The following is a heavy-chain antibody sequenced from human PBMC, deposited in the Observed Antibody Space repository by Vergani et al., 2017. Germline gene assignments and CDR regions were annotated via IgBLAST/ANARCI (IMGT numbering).Heavy chain of an antibody. V-gene: IGHV1-69*01. CDR2: IIPIFGTA. CDR1: GGTFSSYA. Sequence: QVQLVQSGAEVKKPGSSVKVSCKASGGTFSSYAISWVRQAPGQGLEWMGGIIPIFGTANYAQKFQGRVTITADESTSTAYMELSSLRSDDTAVYYCARIPRGQLLHGPDYYYYYMDVWGKGTTVTVSS. CDR3: ARIPRGQLLHGPDYYYYYMDV. D-gene: IGHD2-2*01. J-gene: IGHJ6*03.